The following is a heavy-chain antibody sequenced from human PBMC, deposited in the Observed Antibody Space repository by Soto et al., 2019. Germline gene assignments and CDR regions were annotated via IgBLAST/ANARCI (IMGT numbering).Heavy chain of an antibody. CDR1: GFTFSTYA. CDR3: ATGSCSGTSCYSLAFDI. Sequence: EVQLLESGGGLVQPGGSLRLSCAASGFTFSTYAMNWVRQAPGKGLEWVSVISGGGTYTYDADSVKGRFTISRDNSKNTLFLQMNSLRAEDSAVYYCATGSCSGTSCYSLAFDIWGQGTMVTVSS. D-gene: IGHD2-2*01. V-gene: IGHV3-23*01. J-gene: IGHJ3*02. CDR2: ISGGGTYT.